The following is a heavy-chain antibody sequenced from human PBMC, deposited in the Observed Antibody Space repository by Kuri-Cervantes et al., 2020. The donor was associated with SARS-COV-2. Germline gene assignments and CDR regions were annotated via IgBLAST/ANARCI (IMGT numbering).Heavy chain of an antibody. CDR1: GGSISSSSYY. V-gene: IGHV4-61*01. CDR2: IYYSGST. J-gene: IGHJ4*02. CDR3: ARDSCTNGVCYRYFDY. D-gene: IGHD2-8*01. Sequence: SETLSLTCTVSGGSISSSSYYWGWIRQPPGKGLEWIGYIYYSGSTNYNPSLKSRVTISVDTSKNQFSLKLSSVTAADTAVYYCARDSCTNGVCYRYFDYWGQGTLVTVSS.